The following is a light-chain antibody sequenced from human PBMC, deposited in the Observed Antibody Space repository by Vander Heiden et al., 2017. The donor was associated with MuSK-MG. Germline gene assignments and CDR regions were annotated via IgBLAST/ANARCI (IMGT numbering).Light chain of an antibody. CDR1: NIGSKS. V-gene: IGLV3-21*02. J-gene: IGLJ1*01. CDR3: QVWDSSSFYV. CDR2: DDS. Sequence: SSVLTPPPSVYVSPGQTARITCGGKNIGSKSVHWYQQKPGQAPVLVVYDDSDRPSGIPERFSGSNSGNTATLTISRVEAGDEADYYCQVWDSSSFYVFGTGTKVTVL.